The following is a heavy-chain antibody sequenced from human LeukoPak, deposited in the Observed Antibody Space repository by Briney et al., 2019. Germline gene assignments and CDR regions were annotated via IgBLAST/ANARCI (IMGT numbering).Heavy chain of an antibody. CDR2: IYYSGST. D-gene: IGHD3-22*01. V-gene: IGHV4-31*03. CDR3: ARGGDYYDSSGYSYFDY. Sequence: SETLSLTCTVSGGSISSGGYYWSWIRQHPGKGLEWIGYIYYSGSTYYNPSLKSRVTISVDTSKNQFSLKLSSVTAADTAVYYCARGGDYYDSSGYSYFDYWGQGTLATVSS. J-gene: IGHJ4*02. CDR1: GGSISSGGYY.